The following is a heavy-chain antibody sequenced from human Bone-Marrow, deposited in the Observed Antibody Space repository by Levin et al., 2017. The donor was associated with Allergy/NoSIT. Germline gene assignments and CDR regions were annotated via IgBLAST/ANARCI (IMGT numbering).Heavy chain of an antibody. CDR2: IGATNGAT. Sequence: PGGSLRLSCAASGFTFNTYAMNWFRQAPGKGLEWVAYIGATNGATFYADSVKGRFTISRDNGRNSLFLQMNSLRVDDTAVYYCVRDDDIWTEKLHADHWGQGTLVTVSS. CDR1: GFTFNTYA. V-gene: IGHV3-48*04. D-gene: IGHD3-9*01. CDR3: VRDDDIWTEKLHADH. J-gene: IGHJ4*02.